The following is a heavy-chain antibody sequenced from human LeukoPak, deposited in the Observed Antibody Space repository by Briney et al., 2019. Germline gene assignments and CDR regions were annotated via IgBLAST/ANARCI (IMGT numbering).Heavy chain of an antibody. CDR2: IYYSGNT. D-gene: IGHD3/OR15-3a*01. CDR1: GVSISSSNSY. CDR3: ARQTGSGLFILP. V-gene: IGHV4-39*01. J-gene: IGHJ4*02. Sequence: SETLSLTCTVSGVSISSSNSYWGWIRQPPGKGLEWIGSIYYSGNTYYNASLKSQVSISIDTPKNQFSLRLTSVTAADTAVYHCARQTGSGLFILPGGQGTLVTVSS.